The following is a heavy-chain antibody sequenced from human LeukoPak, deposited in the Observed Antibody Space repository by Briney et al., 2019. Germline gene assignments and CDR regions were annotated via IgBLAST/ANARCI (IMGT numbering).Heavy chain of an antibody. Sequence: GGSLRLSCAASGFTFSSNSMNWVRQAPGKGLEWVSSISSSSSYIYYADSVKGRFTISRDNAKNSLYLQMNSLRAEDTAVYYCARAHGMMTTVTDFDYWGQGTLVTVSS. CDR1: GFTFSSNS. J-gene: IGHJ4*02. D-gene: IGHD4-17*01. V-gene: IGHV3-21*01. CDR2: ISSSSSYI. CDR3: ARAHGMMTTVTDFDY.